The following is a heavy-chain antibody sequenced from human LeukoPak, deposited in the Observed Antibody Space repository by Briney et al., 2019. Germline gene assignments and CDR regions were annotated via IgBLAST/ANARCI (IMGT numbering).Heavy chain of an antibody. V-gene: IGHV3-9*01. CDR1: GFTFDDYA. CDR3: AKDTKGVGVGYFDY. J-gene: IGHJ4*02. D-gene: IGHD3-16*01. Sequence: SRSLRLSCAASGFTFDDYAMHWVRQAPGKGLEWVSGISWNSGSIGYADSVKGRFTISRDNAKNSLYLQMNSLRAEDTALYYCAKDTKGVGVGYFDYWGQGTLVTVSS. CDR2: ISWNSGSI.